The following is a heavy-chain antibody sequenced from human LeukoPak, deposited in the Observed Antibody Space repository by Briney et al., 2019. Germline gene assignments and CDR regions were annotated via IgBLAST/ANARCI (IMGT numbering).Heavy chain of an antibody. V-gene: IGHV3-74*01. CDR3: AREIAARFDP. Sequence: GGSLRLSCAASGFTFSSYWMHRVRQAPGKGPVWVSRINNDGTGSAYADSVKGRFTISRDNAKNTLSLQMNSLRVEDTAVYYCAREIAARFDPWGQGTLVTVSS. J-gene: IGHJ5*02. D-gene: IGHD6-6*01. CDR1: GFTFSSYW. CDR2: INNDGTGS.